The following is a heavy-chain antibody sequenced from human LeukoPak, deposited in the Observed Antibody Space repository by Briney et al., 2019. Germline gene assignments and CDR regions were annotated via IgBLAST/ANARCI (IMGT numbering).Heavy chain of an antibody. Sequence: GGSLRLSCAASGFTFSSYSMNWVRQAPGKGLEWVSSISSSSSDIYYADSVKGRFTISRDNAKNSLYLQMNSLRAEDTAVYYCARPRYCSSGNCYSDYWGQGALVTVSS. V-gene: IGHV3-21*01. CDR1: GFTFSSYS. CDR2: ISSSSSDI. CDR3: ARPRYCSSGNCYSDY. D-gene: IGHD2-15*01. J-gene: IGHJ4*02.